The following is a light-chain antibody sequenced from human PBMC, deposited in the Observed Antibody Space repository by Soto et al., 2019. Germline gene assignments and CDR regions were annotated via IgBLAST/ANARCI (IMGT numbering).Light chain of an antibody. CDR2: GAS. J-gene: IGKJ2*01. CDR3: QQYGRSPRYT. CDR1: QSVSSSY. V-gene: IGKV3-20*01. Sequence: EIVLTQSPGTLSLSPGERATLSCRASQSVSSSYLAWYQQKPGQAPRLLIYGASSRATGITDRLSGSGSGTDFTLTISRLEPEDFAVYYCQQYGRSPRYTFGQGTKLEIK.